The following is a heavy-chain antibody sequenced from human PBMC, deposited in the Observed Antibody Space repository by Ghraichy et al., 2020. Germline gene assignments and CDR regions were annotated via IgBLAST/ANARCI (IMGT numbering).Heavy chain of an antibody. J-gene: IGHJ4*02. V-gene: IGHV3-30*18. CDR3: AKEGGSTTSSGVAPPDF. CDR1: GFTFSNYG. D-gene: IGHD3-3*01. Sequence: GESLNISCAASGFTFSNYGMHWIRQAPGKGLEWVALISYDGRDEFSADSVSGRFTVYRDNSKRILYLQMNSLRPEDTAVYYCAKEGGSTTSSGVAPPDFWGQGTRVTVSS. CDR2: ISYDGRDE.